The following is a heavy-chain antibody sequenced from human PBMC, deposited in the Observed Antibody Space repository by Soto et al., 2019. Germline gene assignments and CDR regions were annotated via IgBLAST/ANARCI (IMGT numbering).Heavy chain of an antibody. J-gene: IGHJ4*02. CDR3: ARDGGVYDYSPFDY. D-gene: IGHD4-4*01. CDR1: GGTFSSYA. CDR2: IIPIFGTA. V-gene: IGHV1-69*13. Sequence: ASVKVSCKASGGTFSSYAISWVRQAPGQGLEWMGGIIPIFGTANYAQKFQGRVTITADESTSTAYMELSSLRSEVTVVYFCARDGGVYDYSPFDYWGQGTLVTVSS.